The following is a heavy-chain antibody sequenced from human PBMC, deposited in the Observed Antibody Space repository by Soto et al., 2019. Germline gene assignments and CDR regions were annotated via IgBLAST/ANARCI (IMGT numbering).Heavy chain of an antibody. D-gene: IGHD1-1*01. V-gene: IGHV3-30-3*01. CDR3: AREGVTTKWYFDN. Sequence: QEQVMESGGGVVQPGGSMRLSHVTSGFSFSSHSMHWFRQAPGKGLEWVAVISSDGGIEVYAESVKGRFTISRDNFKNTLYLQMNSLRSEDTAVYYCAREGVTTKWYFDNWGQGVLVTVSS. CDR2: ISSDGGIE. CDR1: GFSFSSHS. J-gene: IGHJ4*02.